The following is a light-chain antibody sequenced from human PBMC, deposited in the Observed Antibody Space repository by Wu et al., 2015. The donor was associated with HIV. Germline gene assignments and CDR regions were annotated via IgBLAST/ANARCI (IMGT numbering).Light chain of an antibody. CDR1: QSVSSN. V-gene: IGKV3-15*01. J-gene: IGKJ1*01. Sequence: EIVMTQSPATLSVSPGERATLSCRASQSVSSNLARYQQKPGQAPRLLIYGASTRATGIPARFSGSGSGTEFTLTISSMQSEDFAVYYCQQYNNWPRTFGQGTKVE. CDR2: GAS. CDR3: QQYNNWPRT.